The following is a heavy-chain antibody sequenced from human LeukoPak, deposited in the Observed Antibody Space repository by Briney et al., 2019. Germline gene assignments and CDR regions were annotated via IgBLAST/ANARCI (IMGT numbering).Heavy chain of an antibody. J-gene: IGHJ6*02. V-gene: IGHV3-48*02. Sequence: GGSLRLSCIASGFTFSIYSMNCVRQAPGKGLEWISYISSSSGTIYYEDAVKGRFTISRDNAKKLLYLQMNSLRDEDTAVYYCATMGGDVWGQGTTVTVSS. CDR2: ISSSSGTI. D-gene: IGHD3-10*01. CDR1: GFTFSIYS. CDR3: ATMGGDV.